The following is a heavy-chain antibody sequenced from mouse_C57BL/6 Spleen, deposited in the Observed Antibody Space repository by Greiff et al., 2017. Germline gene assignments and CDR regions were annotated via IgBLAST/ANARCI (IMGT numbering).Heavy chain of an antibody. D-gene: IGHD2-4*01. CDR3: ARGGYDYDEGFAY. CDR2: IYPRSGNT. Sequence: VQLQESGAELARPGASVKLSCKASGYTFTSYGISWVKQRTGQGLEWIGEIYPRSGNTYYNEKFKGKATLTADKSSSTAYMELRSLTSEDSAVYSGARGGYDYDEGFAYWGQGTLVTVSA. J-gene: IGHJ3*01. CDR1: GYTFTSYG. V-gene: IGHV1-81*01.